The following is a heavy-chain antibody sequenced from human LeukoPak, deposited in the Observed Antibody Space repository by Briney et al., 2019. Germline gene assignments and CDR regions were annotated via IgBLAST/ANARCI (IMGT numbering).Heavy chain of an antibody. CDR1: GGSISTSNYY. J-gene: IGHJ4*02. CDR2: VFHTGST. CDR3: ARDRGSQPFIDY. Sequence: SGTLSLTCTVSGGSISTSNYYWGWIRQPPGKGLEWIGYVFHTGSTNYNPSLKSRVTISVDTSKNQFSLKLSSVTAADTAVYYCARDRGSQPFIDYWGQGTLVTVSS. V-gene: IGHV4-61*01. D-gene: IGHD1-26*01.